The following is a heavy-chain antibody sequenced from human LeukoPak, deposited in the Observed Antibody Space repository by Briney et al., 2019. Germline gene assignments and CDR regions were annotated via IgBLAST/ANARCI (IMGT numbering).Heavy chain of an antibody. CDR2: ISAYNGNT. V-gene: IGHV1-18*01. Sequence: SVKVSCKASGYTFTSYGISWVRQAPGQGLEWMRWISAYNGNTNYAQKLQGRVTMTTDTSTSTAYMELRSLRSDDTAVYYCARLALPGYYYYYMEVWGKGTTVTVSS. CDR1: GYTFTSYG. J-gene: IGHJ6*03. CDR3: ARLALPGYYYYYMEV.